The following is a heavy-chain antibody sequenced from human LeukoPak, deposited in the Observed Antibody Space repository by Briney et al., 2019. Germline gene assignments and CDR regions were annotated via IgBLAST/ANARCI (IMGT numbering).Heavy chain of an antibody. CDR1: GGSISTYH. Sequence: PSETLSLTCTVSGGSISTYHWSWIRQPPGKGLEWIGYIYYSGTTNYNPSLKSRVTISVDTSKNQYSLNLTSVTAADTAVYYCARDLELERNRWNYFESWGQGTLVTVSS. D-gene: IGHD1-1*01. CDR3: ARDLELERNRWNYFES. V-gene: IGHV4-59*12. J-gene: IGHJ4*02. CDR2: IYYSGTT.